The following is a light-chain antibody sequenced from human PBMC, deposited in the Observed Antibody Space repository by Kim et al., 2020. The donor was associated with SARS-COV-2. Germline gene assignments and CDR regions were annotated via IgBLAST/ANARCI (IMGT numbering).Light chain of an antibody. Sequence: SYELTQPLSVSVALGQTARITCGGSNIERRTVNWYQQKPGQAPVLVIYSDRTRPSGIPERFSGSNSGNTATLTISSAQVADEADYYCQVWDSGVIFGGGTQLTVL. J-gene: IGLJ2*01. CDR1: NIERRT. CDR3: QVWDSGVI. CDR2: SDR. V-gene: IGLV3-9*01.